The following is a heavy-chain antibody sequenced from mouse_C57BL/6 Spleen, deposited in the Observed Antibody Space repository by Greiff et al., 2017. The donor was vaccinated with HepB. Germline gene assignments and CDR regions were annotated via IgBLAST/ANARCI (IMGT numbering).Heavy chain of an antibody. CDR2: INPNNGGT. J-gene: IGHJ3*01. D-gene: IGHD2-5*01. CDR3: AEGSNYEAWFAY. V-gene: IGHV1-26*01. Sequence: EVQLQQSGPELVKPGASVKISCKASGYTFTDYYMNWVKQSHGKSLEWIGDINPNNGGTSYNQKFKGKATLTVDKSSSTAYMELRSLTSEDSAVYYCAEGSNYEAWFAYWGQGTLVTVSA. CDR1: GYTFTDYY.